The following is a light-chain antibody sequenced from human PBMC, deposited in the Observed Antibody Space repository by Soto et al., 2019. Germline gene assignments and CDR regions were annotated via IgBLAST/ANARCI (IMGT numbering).Light chain of an antibody. J-gene: IGKJ4*01. V-gene: IGKV3-15*01. CDR1: QSVSSN. CDR3: QQYNNWPLT. CDR2: GAS. Sequence: EIVFTHPPATLSVSQGERATLSCRASQSVSSNLAWYQQKPGQAPRLLIYGASTRATGIPARFSGSGSGTEFTLTISILQSENFAVYFRQQYNNWPLTFGGRSKVDIK.